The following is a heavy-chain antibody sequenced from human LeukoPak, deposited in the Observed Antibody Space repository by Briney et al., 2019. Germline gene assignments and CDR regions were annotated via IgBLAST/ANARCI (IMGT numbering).Heavy chain of an antibody. Sequence: SETLSLTCPVYGGSFSGYYWSWIRQPPAPGLEWIGAINHSGSTNYNPSLKSRVTISVDTSTNQFSLMLSSVTAADTAVYYCARVHRRDGYNYVNYWGQGTLGTVSS. D-gene: IGHD5-24*01. CDR1: GGSFSGYY. CDR3: ARVHRRDGYNYVNY. V-gene: IGHV4-34*01. CDR2: INHSGST. J-gene: IGHJ4*02.